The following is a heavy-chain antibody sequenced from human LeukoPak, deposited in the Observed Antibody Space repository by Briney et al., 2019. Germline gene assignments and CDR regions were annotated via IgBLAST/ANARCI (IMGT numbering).Heavy chain of an antibody. J-gene: IGHJ3*02. D-gene: IGHD2-8*01. CDR3: ARDLGFSNGQEEFDM. CDR1: GFTFTSYW. CDR2: IRQDGNDK. Sequence: AGGSLRLSCAASGFTFTSYWMSWVRQAPGKGLEWVANIRQDGNDKYYVDSVKGRFTISRDNAKNSLYLQMNSLRDEDTAVYYCARDLGFSNGQEEFDMWGQGTMVTVSS. V-gene: IGHV3-7*01.